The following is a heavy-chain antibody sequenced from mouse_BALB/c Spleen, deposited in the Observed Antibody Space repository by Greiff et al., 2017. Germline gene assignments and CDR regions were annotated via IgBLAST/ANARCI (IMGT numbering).Heavy chain of an antibody. V-gene: IGHV14-3*02. Sequence: EVKLMESGAELVKPGASVKLSCTASGFNIKDTYMHWVKQRPEQGLEWIGRIDPANGNTKYDPKFQGKATITADTSSNTAYLQLSSLTSEDTAVYYCARGDGYYLFAYWGQGTLVTVSA. J-gene: IGHJ3*01. CDR2: IDPANGNT. D-gene: IGHD2-3*01. CDR3: ARGDGYYLFAY. CDR1: GFNIKDTY.